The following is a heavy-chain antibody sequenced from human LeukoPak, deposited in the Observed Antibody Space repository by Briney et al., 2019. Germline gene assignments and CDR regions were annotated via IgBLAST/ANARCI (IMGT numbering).Heavy chain of an antibody. D-gene: IGHD5-18*01. J-gene: IGHJ4*02. CDR3: ARVLGYSYGWDY. CDR1: GGTFSSYA. CDR2: IIPIFGIA. Sequence: SVKVSCKASGGTFSSYAISWVRQAPGQGLEWMGGIIPIFGIANYAQKFQGRVTITADESTSTAYMELSSLRSEDTAVYYCARVLGYSYGWDYWGQGTLVTVTS. V-gene: IGHV1-69*13.